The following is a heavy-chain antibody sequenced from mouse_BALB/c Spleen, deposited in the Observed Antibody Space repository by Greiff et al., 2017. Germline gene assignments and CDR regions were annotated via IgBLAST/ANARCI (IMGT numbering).Heavy chain of an antibody. CDR1: GFTFSSYA. CDR2: ISSGGST. J-gene: IGHJ4*01. D-gene: IGHD2-4*01. CDR3: ARGSTMSYYAMDY. Sequence: EVKLVESGGGLVKPGGSLKLSCAASGFTFSSYAMSWVRQTPEKRLEWVASISSGGSTYYPDSVKGRFTISRDNARNILYLQMSSLRSEDTAMYYCARGSTMSYYAMDYWGQGTSVTVSS. V-gene: IGHV5-6-5*01.